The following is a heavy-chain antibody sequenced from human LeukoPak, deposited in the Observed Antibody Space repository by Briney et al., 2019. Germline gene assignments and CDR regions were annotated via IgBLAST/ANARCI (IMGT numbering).Heavy chain of an antibody. CDR3: AKDFGVVIHYFDY. V-gene: IGHV3-23*01. CDR1: GFTFISYA. Sequence: GGSLRLSCAASGFTFISYAMTWVRQAPGKGLEWVSGISRSSGSTYYADSVKGRFTISRDNSKNTLYLQMNSLRAEDTAVYYCAKDFGVVIHYFDYWGQGTLVTVSS. J-gene: IGHJ4*02. D-gene: IGHD3-3*01. CDR2: ISRSSGST.